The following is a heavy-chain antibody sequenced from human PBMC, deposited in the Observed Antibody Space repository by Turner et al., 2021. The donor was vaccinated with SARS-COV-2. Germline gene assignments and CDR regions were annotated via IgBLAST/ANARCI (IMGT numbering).Heavy chain of an antibody. CDR1: GCTFNSYA. J-gene: IGHJ3*02. CDR2: VSVLGDTR. V-gene: IGHV3-23*01. Sequence: EVQVLESGGGLAQPGWSLRLSCVASGCTFNSYAMSWVRQAPGKGLVWVSIVSVLGDTRFYADSVRGRFTISRDNTKNRVYLQMNSLRPDDTALYYCVGDRPRPGGRYALDIWGQGTMVTVSS. CDR3: VGDRPRPGGRYALDI. D-gene: IGHD3-16*01.